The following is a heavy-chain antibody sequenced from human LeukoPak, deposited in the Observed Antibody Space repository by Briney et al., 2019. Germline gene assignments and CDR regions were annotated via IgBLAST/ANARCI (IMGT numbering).Heavy chain of an antibody. CDR2: ISYDGSNK. Sequence: QPGGSLRLSCAASGFTFSSYGMHWVRQAPGKGLGWVAVISYDGSNKYYADSVKGRFTISRDNSKNTLYLQMNSLRAEDTAVYYCAKDQGSWGAGPFDYWGQGTLVTVSS. CDR1: GFTFSSYG. D-gene: IGHD1-26*01. J-gene: IGHJ4*02. CDR3: AKDQGSWGAGPFDY. V-gene: IGHV3-30*18.